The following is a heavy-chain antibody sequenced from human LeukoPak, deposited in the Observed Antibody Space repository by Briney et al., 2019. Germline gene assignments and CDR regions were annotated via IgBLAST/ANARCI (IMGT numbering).Heavy chain of an antibody. CDR2: IYTSGGT. CDR1: GGSISSGSYY. V-gene: IGHV4-61*02. J-gene: IGHJ3*02. CDR3: ARPSTYYYDSSGHGAFDI. Sequence: ASETLSLTCTVSGGSISSGSYYWNWIRQPAGKGLEWIGRIYTSGGTKYNPSLKSRITISVDTSKNQFSLKLTSVTAADTAVYYCARPSTYYYDSSGHGAFDIWGQGTMVTVSS. D-gene: IGHD3-22*01.